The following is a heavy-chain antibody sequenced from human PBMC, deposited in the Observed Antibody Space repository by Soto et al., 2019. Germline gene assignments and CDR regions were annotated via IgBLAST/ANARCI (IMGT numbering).Heavy chain of an antibody. J-gene: IGHJ4*02. CDR2: INHSGST. CDR3: ASGHVVDVVVVVAATPAFDY. D-gene: IGHD2-15*01. V-gene: IGHV4-34*01. Sequence: ERLSLTRAVYGGSFRGYYWSWSRQPPGKGLEWIGEINHSGSTNYNPSLKSRVTISVDTSKNQLSLKLSSVTAADTSVYYCASGHVVDVVVVVAATPAFDYWGQGTLVTVSS. CDR1: GGSFRGYY.